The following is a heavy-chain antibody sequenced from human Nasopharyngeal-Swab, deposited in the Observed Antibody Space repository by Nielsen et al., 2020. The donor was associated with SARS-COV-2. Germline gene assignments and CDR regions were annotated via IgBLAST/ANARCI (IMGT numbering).Heavy chain of an antibody. CDR1: GFTFSSYS. CDR3: ARDQGYCSGGSCYYYYGMDV. V-gene: IGHV3-21*01. CDR2: ISSSSSYI. D-gene: IGHD2-15*01. J-gene: IGHJ6*02. Sequence: GASLKISCEASGFTFSSYSMNWVRQAPGKGLEWVSSISSSSSYIYYADSVKGRFTISRDNAKNSLYLQMNSLRAEDTAVYYCARDQGYCSGGSCYYYYGMDVWGQGTTVTVSS.